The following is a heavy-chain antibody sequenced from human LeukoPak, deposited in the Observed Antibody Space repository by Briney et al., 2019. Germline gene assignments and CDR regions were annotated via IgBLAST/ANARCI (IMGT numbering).Heavy chain of an antibody. CDR1: GGSISSYY. CDR2: IYYSGST. Sequence: SETLSLTCTVSGGSISSYYWSWIRQPPGKGLEWIGYIYYSGSTNYNPSLKSRVTISVDTSKNQFSLKLSSVTAADTAAYYCARGWNDLSYWGQGTLVTVSS. V-gene: IGHV4-59*01. D-gene: IGHD1-1*01. J-gene: IGHJ4*02. CDR3: ARGWNDLSY.